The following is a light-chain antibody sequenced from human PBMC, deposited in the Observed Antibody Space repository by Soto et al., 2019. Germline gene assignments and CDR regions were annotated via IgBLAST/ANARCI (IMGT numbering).Light chain of an antibody. J-gene: IGKJ1*01. CDR2: TAS. CDR1: QTITSN. CDR3: QQHYSTPWT. Sequence: DIQVTQSPSSLSASVGDRVTITCRASQTITSNLNWYQQKPGKAPKPLIYTASSLHSGVPSRFSGSGSGTDFTLTISSLEPEDFATYYCQQHYSTPWTFGQGTKVEIK. V-gene: IGKV1-39*01.